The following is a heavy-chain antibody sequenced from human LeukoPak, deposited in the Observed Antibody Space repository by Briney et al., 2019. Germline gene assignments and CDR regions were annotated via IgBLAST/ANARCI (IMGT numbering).Heavy chain of an antibody. J-gene: IGHJ3*02. CDR2: IIPIFGTA. CDR1: GGTFSSYA. D-gene: IGHD2-2*02. Sequence: EASVKVSCKASGGTFSSYAISWVRQAPGQGLEWMGGIIPIFGTANYAQKFQGRVTITTDESTSTAYMEVSSLRSEDTAVYYCARDSGQLVYVGAFDIWGQGTMVTVSS. CDR3: ARDSGQLVYVGAFDI. V-gene: IGHV1-69*05.